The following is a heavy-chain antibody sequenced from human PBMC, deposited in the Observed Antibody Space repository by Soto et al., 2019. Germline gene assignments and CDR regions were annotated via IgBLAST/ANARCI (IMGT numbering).Heavy chain of an antibody. D-gene: IGHD6-19*01. CDR2: ISSSSSYI. V-gene: IGHV3-21*01. J-gene: IGHJ4*02. CDR1: GFTFSSYS. CDR3: ARVHGSGWYDY. Sequence: GGSLRLSCAASGFTFSSYSMNWVRQAPGKGLEWVSSISSSSSYIYYADSVKGRFTISRDNAKNSLYLQMNSLRAEDTAVYYCARVHGSGWYDYWGQGTLVTVSS.